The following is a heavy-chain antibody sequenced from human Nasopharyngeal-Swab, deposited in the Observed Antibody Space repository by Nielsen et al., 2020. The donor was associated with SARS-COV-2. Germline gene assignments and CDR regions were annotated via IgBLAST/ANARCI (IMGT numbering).Heavy chain of an antibody. V-gene: IGHV4-39*01. J-gene: IGHJ4*02. CDR1: GGSIRSSSHF. D-gene: IGHD7-27*01. CDR3: ARLRYLGIPAYYFDY. Sequence: SETLYLTCTVSGGSIRSSSHFWAWIRQPPGKGLEWIGSLYYTGTTHYNPSLKSRVTMSVDTSKSQFSLQLSSVTAADTAVYYCARLRYLGIPAYYFDYWGQGILVTVSS. CDR2: LYYTGTT.